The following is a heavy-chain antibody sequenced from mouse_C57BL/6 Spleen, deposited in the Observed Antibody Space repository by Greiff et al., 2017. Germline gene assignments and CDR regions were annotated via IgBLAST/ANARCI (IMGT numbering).Heavy chain of an antibody. V-gene: IGHV3-6*01. J-gene: IGHJ2*01. CDR1: GYSITSGYY. D-gene: IGHD2-1*01. CDR2: ISYDGSN. Sequence: EVQLVESGPGLVKPSQSLSLTCSVTGYSITSGYYWNWIRQFPGNKLEWMGYISYDGSNNYNPSLKNRISITRDTSKNQFFLKLNSVTTEDTATYYCARGSYGNYLDYWGQGTTLTVSS. CDR3: ARGSYGNYLDY.